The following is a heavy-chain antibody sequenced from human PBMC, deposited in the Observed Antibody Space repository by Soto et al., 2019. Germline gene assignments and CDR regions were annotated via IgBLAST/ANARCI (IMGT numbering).Heavy chain of an antibody. J-gene: IGHJ6*02. CDR3: ARLGRYCSGGSCPYGMDV. CDR2: ISSSSIYI. V-gene: IGHV3-21*01. D-gene: IGHD2-15*01. CDR1: GFTFSSYI. Sequence: GGSLRLSCAASGFTFSSYIMNWVRQAPGKGLEWVSSISSSSIYIYYADSVKGRFTISRDNAKNSLYLQMNSLRAEDTAVYYCARLGRYCSGGSCPYGMDVWGQGPTLTVYS.